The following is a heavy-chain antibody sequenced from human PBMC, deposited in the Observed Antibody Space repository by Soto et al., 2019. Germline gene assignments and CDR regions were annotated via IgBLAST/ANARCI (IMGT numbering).Heavy chain of an antibody. J-gene: IGHJ4*02. CDR1: GGSISRFY. Sequence: SETLSLTCTVSGGSISRFYWSWIRQPPWKGLEWIGYIYDSGSTKYNPSLKSRVTISLDTPRNQFSLRLSSVTAADTAIYFCARDRPPPGAGYNYYFDYWGQGALVTVSS. D-gene: IGHD1-1*01. V-gene: IGHV4-59*01. CDR2: IYDSGST. CDR3: ARDRPPPGAGYNYYFDY.